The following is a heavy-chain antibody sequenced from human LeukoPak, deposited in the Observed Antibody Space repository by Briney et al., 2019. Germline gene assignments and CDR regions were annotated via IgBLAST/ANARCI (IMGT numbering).Heavy chain of an antibody. V-gene: IGHV1-8*02. CDR3: ARELGYSSSWYVPHYYYYMDV. Sequence: GASVKVSCKASGYTFTGYYMHWVRQAPGQGLEWMGWMNPNSGNTGYAQKFQGRVTMTRNTSISTAYMELSSLRSEDTAVYYCARELGYSSSWYVPHYYYYMDVWGKGTTVTISS. CDR1: GYTFTGYY. CDR2: MNPNSGNT. D-gene: IGHD6-13*01. J-gene: IGHJ6*03.